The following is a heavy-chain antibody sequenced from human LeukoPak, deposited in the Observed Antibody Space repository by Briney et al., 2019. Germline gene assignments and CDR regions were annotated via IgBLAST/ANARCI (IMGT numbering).Heavy chain of an antibody. J-gene: IGHJ5*01. CDR2: IYYSGST. Sequence: PSETLSLTCTVSGGSISRSTYYWGWIRQPPGKGLEWIGGIYYSGSTYYNPSLTSRVTISADTSKNQFSLKLSSVTAADTAVYYCARQAVMGATRWFDSWGQGTLVTVSS. V-gene: IGHV4-39*01. CDR1: GGSISRSTYY. CDR3: ARQAVMGATRWFDS. D-gene: IGHD1-26*01.